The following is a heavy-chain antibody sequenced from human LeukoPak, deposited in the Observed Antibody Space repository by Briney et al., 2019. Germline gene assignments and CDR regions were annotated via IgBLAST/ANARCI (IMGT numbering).Heavy chain of an antibody. Sequence: SVKVSCKASGGTFSSYAISWVRQAPGQGLEWMGGIIPIFGTANYAQKFQGRVTITADESTSTAYMELSSLRSEDTAVYYCASAPRTYYYDSSYAFDIWGQGTMVTVSS. J-gene: IGHJ3*02. V-gene: IGHV1-69*13. CDR1: GGTFSSYA. CDR2: IIPIFGTA. D-gene: IGHD3-22*01. CDR3: ASAPRTYYYDSSYAFDI.